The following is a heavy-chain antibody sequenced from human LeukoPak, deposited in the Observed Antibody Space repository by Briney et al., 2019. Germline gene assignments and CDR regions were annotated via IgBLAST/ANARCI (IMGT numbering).Heavy chain of an antibody. J-gene: IGHJ4*02. CDR3: ARDRWQTGHFDY. Sequence: PGRSLRLSCAASGFTFSSYAMHWVRQAPGMGLEWVAVISYDGSNKYYADSVKGRFTISRDNSKNTLYLQMNSLRAEDTAVYYCARDRWQTGHFDYWGQGTLVTVSS. CDR2: ISYDGSNK. CDR1: GFTFSSYA. V-gene: IGHV3-30*04. D-gene: IGHD1-14*01.